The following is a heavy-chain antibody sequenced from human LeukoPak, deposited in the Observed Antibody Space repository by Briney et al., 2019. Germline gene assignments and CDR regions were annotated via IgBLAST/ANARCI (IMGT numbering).Heavy chain of an antibody. D-gene: IGHD3-3*01. CDR3: AKPLPLYDFWSGYGY. Sequence: GGSLRLSCAASGFTFSNYGIHWVRQAPGKGLEWVAVISYDGSNKYYADSVKGRFTISRDNSKNTLYLQMNSLRAEDTAVYYCAKPLPLYDFWSGYGYWGQGNLVTVSS. V-gene: IGHV3-30*18. J-gene: IGHJ4*02. CDR1: GFTFSNYG. CDR2: ISYDGSNK.